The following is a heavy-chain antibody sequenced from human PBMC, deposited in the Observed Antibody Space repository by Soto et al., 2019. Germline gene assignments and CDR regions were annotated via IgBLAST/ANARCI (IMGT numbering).Heavy chain of an antibody. CDR1: GYTFTSYA. CDR2: INAGNGNT. CDR3: ARKDGYFAIYAMDV. D-gene: IGHD5-12*01. V-gene: IGHV1-3*01. Sequence: ASVKVSCKASGYTFTSYAMHWVRQAPGQRLEWMGWINAGNGNTKYSQKFQGRVTITRDTSASTAYMELSSLRSEDTAVYYCARKDGYFAIYAMDVWGQGTTVTVSS. J-gene: IGHJ6*02.